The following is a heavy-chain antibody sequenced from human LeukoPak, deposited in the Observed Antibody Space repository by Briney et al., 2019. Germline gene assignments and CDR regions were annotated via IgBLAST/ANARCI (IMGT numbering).Heavy chain of an antibody. V-gene: IGHV4-30-2*02. Sequence: PSETLSLTCTVSSGSISSGSYYWSWIRQPPGEGLEWIGYIFHSGTTYYNPSLSSRVTISVDTSKNQFSLKLSSVTAADTAVFYCARHIPHDRYFDLWGRGTLVTVSS. CDR1: SGSISSGSYY. J-gene: IGHJ2*01. D-gene: IGHD2-21*01. CDR3: ARHIPHDRYFDL. CDR2: IFHSGTT.